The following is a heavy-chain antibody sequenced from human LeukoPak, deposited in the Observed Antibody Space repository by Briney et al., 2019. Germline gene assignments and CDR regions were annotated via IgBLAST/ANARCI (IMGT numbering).Heavy chain of an antibody. D-gene: IGHD3-10*01. Sequence: PGGSLRLSCAASGFTFSNYAMSWVRQAPGKGLEWVSAISGSGSSTYYADSVKGRFTISRDNSKNTLNMQMNSLRAEDTAVYYCAKGSFADPFGIWGQGIMVTVSS. CDR2: ISGSGSST. J-gene: IGHJ3*02. V-gene: IGHV3-23*01. CDR1: GFTFSNYA. CDR3: AKGSFADPFGI.